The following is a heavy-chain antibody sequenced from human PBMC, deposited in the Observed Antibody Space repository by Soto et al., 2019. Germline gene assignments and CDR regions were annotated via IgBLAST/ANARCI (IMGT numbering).Heavy chain of an antibody. D-gene: IGHD2-2*01. CDR3: ARWTCISTSCHFTYGMDV. CDR2: IIPIFDTA. J-gene: IGHJ6*02. CDR1: GYTFSSYA. V-gene: IGHV1-69*05. Sequence: SVKVSCTASGYTFSSYAISWVRQAPGQGLEWMGGIIPIFDTANYAQNFQGRVTMTRNTSISTAYMELSSLRSEDTAVYYCARWTCISTSCHFTYGMDVWGQGTTVTVSS.